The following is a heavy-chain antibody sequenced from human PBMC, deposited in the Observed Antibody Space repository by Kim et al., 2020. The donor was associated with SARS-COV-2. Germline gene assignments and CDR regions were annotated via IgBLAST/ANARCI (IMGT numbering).Heavy chain of an antibody. Sequence: SETLSLTCTVSGGSISSSSYYWGWIRQPPGKGLEWIGSIYYSGSTYYNPSLKSRVTISVDTSKNQFSLKLSSVTAADTAVYYCARERWGYCSGGSCSDYYGMDVWGQGTTVTVSS. J-gene: IGHJ6*02. CDR3: ARERWGYCSGGSCSDYYGMDV. CDR1: GGSISSSSYY. V-gene: IGHV4-39*07. D-gene: IGHD2-15*01. CDR2: IYYSGST.